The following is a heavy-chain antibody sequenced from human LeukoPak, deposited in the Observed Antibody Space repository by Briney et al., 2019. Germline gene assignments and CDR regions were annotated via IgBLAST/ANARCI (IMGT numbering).Heavy chain of an antibody. CDR2: TSGSGGST. CDR1: GFTFSSYA. V-gene: IGHV3-23*01. Sequence: PGGSLRLSCAASGFTFSSYAMSWVRQAPGKGLEWVSATSGSGGSTYYADSVKGRFTISRDNSKNTLYLQMNSLRAEDTAVYYCAKGSARFLEWLLYSYYGMDVWGQGTTVTVSS. J-gene: IGHJ6*02. D-gene: IGHD3-3*01. CDR3: AKGSARFLEWLLYSYYGMDV.